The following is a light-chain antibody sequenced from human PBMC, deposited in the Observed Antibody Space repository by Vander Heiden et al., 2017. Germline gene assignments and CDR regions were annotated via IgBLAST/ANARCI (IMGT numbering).Light chain of an antibody. Sequence: QSVLTQPPSASGTPGETVTISCSGSSSNLGSNYVYWYQQLPGTAPKLLIVSNNQRPSGVTDRLSCYKSGTSASLATSGLRSEDEADDYCAASADSLSSGVFGGGTKLTVL. J-gene: IGLJ3*02. CDR3: AASADSLSSGV. V-gene: IGLV1-47*02. CDR1: SSNLGSNY. CDR2: SNN.